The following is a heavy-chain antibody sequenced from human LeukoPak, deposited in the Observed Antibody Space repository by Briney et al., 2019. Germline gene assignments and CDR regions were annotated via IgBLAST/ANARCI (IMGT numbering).Heavy chain of an antibody. CDR3: AMAGGFGDYYYYYMDV. D-gene: IGHD3-10*01. J-gene: IGHJ6*03. V-gene: IGHV1-69*13. Sequence: SVKVSCKASGGTFSSYAISWVRQAPGQGLEWMGGIIPIFGTANYAQKFQGRVTITADESTSTAYMELSSLRSEDTAVYYCAMAGGFGDYYYYYMDVWGKGTTVTISS. CDR2: IIPIFGTA. CDR1: GGTFSSYA.